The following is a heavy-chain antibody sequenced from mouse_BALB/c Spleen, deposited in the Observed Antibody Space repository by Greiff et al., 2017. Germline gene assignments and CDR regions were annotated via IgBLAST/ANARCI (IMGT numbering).Heavy chain of an antibody. J-gene: IGHJ3*01. V-gene: IGHV5-6-5*01. D-gene: IGHD3-3*01. CDR3: AREGDGCQAWFAY. Sequence: EVHLVESGGGLVKPGGSLKLSCAASGFTFSSYAMSWVRQTPEKRLEWVASISSGGSTYYPDSVKGRFTISKDNARNILYLQMSSLRSEDTAMYYCAREGDGCQAWFAYWGQGTLVTVSA. CDR2: ISSGGST. CDR1: GFTFSSYA.